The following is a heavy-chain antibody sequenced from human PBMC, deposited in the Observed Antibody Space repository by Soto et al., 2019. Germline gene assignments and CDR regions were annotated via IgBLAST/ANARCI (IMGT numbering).Heavy chain of an antibody. CDR3: AKDHSSSWYEKAFDI. V-gene: IGHV3-23*01. J-gene: IGHJ3*02. CDR2: ISGSAGST. Sequence: EVQLLESGGGLVLPGGSLRLSCAASDFTFSSYAMSWVRQAPGKGLEWVSAISGSAGSTYYAESVKGRFTISRDNSKNTLYLQMNSLRAEDTAVYYCAKDHSSSWYEKAFDIWGQGTMVTVSS. CDR1: DFTFSSYA. D-gene: IGHD6-13*01.